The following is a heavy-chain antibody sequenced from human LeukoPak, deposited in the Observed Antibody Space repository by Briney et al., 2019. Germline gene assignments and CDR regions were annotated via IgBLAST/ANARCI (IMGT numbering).Heavy chain of an antibody. CDR3: ARAYYYDSSGYYSAFDI. Sequence: GGSLRLSCAVSGYSFDDYSMSWVRHAPGEGREWVSGINRNGGSTGYADPVKGRFTVSRDTAKNSLYLQMNSQRADDTALYYCARAYYYDSSGYYSAFDIWGQGTMVTVSS. J-gene: IGHJ3*02. CDR2: INRNGGST. V-gene: IGHV3-20*04. D-gene: IGHD3-22*01. CDR1: GYSFDDYS.